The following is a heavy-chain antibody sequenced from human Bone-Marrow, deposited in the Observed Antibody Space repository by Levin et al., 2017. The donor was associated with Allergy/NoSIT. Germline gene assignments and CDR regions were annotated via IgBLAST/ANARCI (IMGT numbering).Heavy chain of an antibody. J-gene: IGHJ3*02. CDR1: GGSISSGGYY. Sequence: PSETLSLTCTVSGGSISSGGYYWSWIRQHPGKGLEWIGYIYYSGSTYYNPSLKSRVTISVDTSKNQFSLKLSSVTAADTAVYYCARYIAAAGNDAFDIWGQGTMVTVSS. CDR2: IYYSGST. D-gene: IGHD6-13*01. V-gene: IGHV4-31*03. CDR3: ARYIAAAGNDAFDI.